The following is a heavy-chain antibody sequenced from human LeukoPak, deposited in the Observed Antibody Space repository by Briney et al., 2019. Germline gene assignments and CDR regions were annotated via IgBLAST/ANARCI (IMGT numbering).Heavy chain of an antibody. Sequence: GGSLRLSCTASGFTFSSAWMSWVRQAPGKGLECVGGIKNKIDGGTIDYAAPVKGRFIISRDDSQNTVYLQLNSLKPEDTAVYYCISSVTGIPYYFDYWGQGALVTVSS. D-gene: IGHD1-1*01. CDR3: ISSVTGIPYYFDY. V-gene: IGHV3-15*01. CDR1: GFTFSSAW. J-gene: IGHJ4*02. CDR2: IKNKIDGGTI.